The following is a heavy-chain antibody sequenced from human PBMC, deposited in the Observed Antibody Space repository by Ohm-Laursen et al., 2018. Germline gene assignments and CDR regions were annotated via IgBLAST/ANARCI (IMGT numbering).Heavy chain of an antibody. Sequence: SLSLSRASTGFTVSNNYLSWVRQGPGKGLEWVSVIYSGGGTNYADSVKGRFTISRDNSKNTLYLQMNSLRAEDTAVYYCARSIKDYGDYGWGQGTLVTVSS. D-gene: IGHD4-17*01. CDR1: GFTVSNNY. CDR2: IYSGGGT. J-gene: IGHJ4*02. CDR3: ARSIKDYGDYG. V-gene: IGHV3-53*01.